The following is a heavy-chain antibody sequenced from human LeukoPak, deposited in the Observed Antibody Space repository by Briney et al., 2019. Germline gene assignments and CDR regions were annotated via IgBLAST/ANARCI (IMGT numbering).Heavy chain of an antibody. V-gene: IGHV3-9*01. CDR3: AKGTGFAELLYIDY. J-gene: IGHJ4*02. CDR1: GFTFDDYA. CDR2: ITWNSDTK. Sequence: GGSLRLSCAASGFTFDDYAMHWVRQVPGKGLEWVSGITWNSDTKGYAASVKGRFTISRDNAKTSLFLQMNSLRTEDTALYYCAKGTGFAELLYIDYWGQGILVTVSS. D-gene: IGHD3-10*01.